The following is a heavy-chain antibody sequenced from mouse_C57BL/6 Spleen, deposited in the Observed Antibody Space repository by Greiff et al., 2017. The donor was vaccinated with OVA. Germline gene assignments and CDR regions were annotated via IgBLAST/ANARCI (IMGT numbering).Heavy chain of an antibody. CDR3: ARSYDGYYVRFAY. D-gene: IGHD2-3*01. Sequence: VKLQESGPGLVQPSQSLSITCTVSGFSLTSYGVHWVRQSPGKGLEWLGVIWSGGSTDYNAAFISRLSISKDNSKSQVFFKMNSLQADDTAIYYCARSYDGYYVRFAYWGQGTLVTVSA. CDR1: GFSLTSYG. V-gene: IGHV2-2*01. J-gene: IGHJ3*01. CDR2: IWSGGST.